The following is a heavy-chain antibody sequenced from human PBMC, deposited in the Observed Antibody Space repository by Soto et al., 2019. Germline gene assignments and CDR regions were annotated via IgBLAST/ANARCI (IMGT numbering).Heavy chain of an antibody. CDR3: AKDINYGDFKIFDY. J-gene: IGHJ4*02. V-gene: IGHV3-30*18. CDR1: GFTFSTYG. Sequence: QVQLVESGGGVVQPGRSLRLSCAASGFTFSTYGMHWVRQAPGKGLEWVAIISYDGSNKYYADSVKGRFTISRDSSKNTLYLQMNSLRAEDTAVYYCAKDINYGDFKIFDYWGQGTLVTVSS. D-gene: IGHD4-17*01. CDR2: ISYDGSNK.